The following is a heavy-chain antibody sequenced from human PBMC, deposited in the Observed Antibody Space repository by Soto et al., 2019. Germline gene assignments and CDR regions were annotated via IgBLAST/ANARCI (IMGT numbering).Heavy chain of an antibody. CDR1: GFTFSNYA. D-gene: IGHD6-25*01. J-gene: IGHJ4*02. CDR3: AKFFVETGSNSGWPWSFHY. CDR2: ISGSGGTT. V-gene: IGHV3-23*01. Sequence: EVQLLESGGGLVQPGRSLRLSCAASGFTFSNYAMSWVRQAPGQGLDWVSAISGSGGTTSYADSVKGRFTISRDNSKNPLFLQMNSLRAEDAAVYYCAKFFVETGSNSGWPWSFHYWGQGTLVTVSS.